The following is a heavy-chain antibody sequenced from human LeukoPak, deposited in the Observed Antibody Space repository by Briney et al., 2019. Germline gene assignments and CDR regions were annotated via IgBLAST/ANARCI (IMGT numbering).Heavy chain of an antibody. J-gene: IGHJ4*02. D-gene: IGHD3-22*01. CDR2: IYYSGST. Sequence: SETLSLTCTVSGGSISSYYWSWIRQPPGKGLEWIGYIYYSGSTNYNPSLKSRVTISVDTSKNQYSLKLSSVTAADTAVYYCARFRGLNYYDSSRYYYLDYWGQGTQVSVPS. CDR1: GGSISSYY. V-gene: IGHV4-59*01. CDR3: ARFRGLNYYDSSRYYYLDY.